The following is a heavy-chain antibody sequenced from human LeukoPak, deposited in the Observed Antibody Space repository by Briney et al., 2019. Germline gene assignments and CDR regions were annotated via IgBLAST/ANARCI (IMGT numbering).Heavy chain of an antibody. CDR1: GGSISNGIYY. V-gene: IGHV4-61*02. J-gene: IGHJ4*02. CDR3: AKVVEGLLAARFDY. CDR2: LYTSGNT. D-gene: IGHD6-13*01. Sequence: PSQTLSLTCTVSGGSISNGIYYWGWVRQPAGKGLEWIGRLYTSGNTRYNPSLKSRVTISKDTSKNQFSLELKSVTAADTAVYYCAKVVEGLLAARFDYWGQGTLVTVSS.